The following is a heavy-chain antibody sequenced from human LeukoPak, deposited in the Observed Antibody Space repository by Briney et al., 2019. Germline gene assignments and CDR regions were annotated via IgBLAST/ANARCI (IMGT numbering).Heavy chain of an antibody. CDR2: IYYSGIT. D-gene: IGHD7-27*01. J-gene: IGHJ2*01. Sequence: SETLSLTCTVSGVSISSYYWTWIRQPPKKGLEWIGYIYYSGITNYNPSLKSRVTISVDTSKNQLSLNVISLTAADTAVYYCARVRTWGSDWYFDLWGRGTLVTVSS. V-gene: IGHV4-59*01. CDR3: ARVRTWGSDWYFDL. CDR1: GVSISSYY.